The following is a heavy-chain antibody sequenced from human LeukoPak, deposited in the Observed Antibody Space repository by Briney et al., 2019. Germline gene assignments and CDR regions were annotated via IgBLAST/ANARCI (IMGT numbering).Heavy chain of an antibody. D-gene: IGHD3-10*01. CDR2: IYPGDSDT. Sequence: PGESLKISCKGSGYSFTTYWIGWVRQMPGKGLEWMGIIYPGDSDTRYSPSFQGQVTISADKSISTAYLQWSSLKASDTAVYYCARGRRFGELSHPTYYFDYWGQGTQATVSS. CDR1: GYSFTTYW. V-gene: IGHV5-51*01. J-gene: IGHJ4*02. CDR3: ARGRRFGELSHPTYYFDY.